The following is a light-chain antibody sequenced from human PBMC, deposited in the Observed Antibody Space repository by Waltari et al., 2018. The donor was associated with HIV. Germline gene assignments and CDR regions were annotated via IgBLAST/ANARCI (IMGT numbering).Light chain of an antibody. CDR2: EVS. Sequence: QSALTQPASVSGSPGQSITISCTGTSSDVGGYNYVSWYQQHPGKAPKLMIYEVSTRPAGFSNRFSGSKSGNTASLTISGLQAEDEADYYCSSYTSSSTPYVFGTGTKVTVL. CDR1: SSDVGGYNY. J-gene: IGLJ1*01. V-gene: IGLV2-14*01. CDR3: SSYTSSSTPYV.